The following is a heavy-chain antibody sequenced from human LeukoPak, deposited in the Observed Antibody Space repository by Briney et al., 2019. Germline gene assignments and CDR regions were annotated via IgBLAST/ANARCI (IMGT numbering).Heavy chain of an antibody. V-gene: IGHV3-30*04. Sequence: PGGSLRLSCAASGFTYSSYAMHWVRQAPGKGLEWVAVISYDGSNKYYADSVKGRFTISRDNSKNTLYLQMNSLRAEDTAVYYSARDGGAPWVLRSFDYWGQGTLVTVSS. D-gene: IGHD4-17*01. CDR2: ISYDGSNK. J-gene: IGHJ4*02. CDR1: GFTYSSYA. CDR3: ARDGGAPWVLRSFDY.